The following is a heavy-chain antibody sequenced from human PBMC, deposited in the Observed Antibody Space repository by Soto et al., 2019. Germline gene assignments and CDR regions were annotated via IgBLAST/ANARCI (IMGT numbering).Heavy chain of an antibody. CDR3: ARGRYYYDSSGPFSDAFDI. Sequence: GGSLRLSCAASGFTFSSYGMHWVRQAPGKGLEWVAVIWYDGSNKYYADSVKGRFTISRDNSKNTLYLQMNSLRAEDTAVYYCARGRYYYDSSGPFSDAFDIWGQGTMVTVSS. CDR2: IWYDGSNK. V-gene: IGHV3-33*01. D-gene: IGHD3-22*01. CDR1: GFTFSSYG. J-gene: IGHJ3*02.